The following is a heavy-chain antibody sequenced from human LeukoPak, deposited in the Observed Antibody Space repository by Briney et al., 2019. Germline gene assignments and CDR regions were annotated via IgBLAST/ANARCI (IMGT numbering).Heavy chain of an antibody. V-gene: IGHV1-8*01. CDR3: ARVDTAMVISVA. D-gene: IGHD5-18*01. CDR1: GYTFTSYD. Sequence: ASVKVSCKASGYTFTSYDINWVRQATGQGLEWMGWMNPNSGNTGYAQKFQGRVTMTRNTSISTAYIELSSLRSEDTAVYYCARVDTAMVISVAWGQGTLVTVSS. CDR2: MNPNSGNT. J-gene: IGHJ5*02.